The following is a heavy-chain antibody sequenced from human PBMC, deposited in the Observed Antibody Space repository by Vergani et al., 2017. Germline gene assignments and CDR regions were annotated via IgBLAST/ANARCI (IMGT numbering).Heavy chain of an antibody. V-gene: IGHV4-4*09. CDR3: ARLKVGQWRGYYFDY. J-gene: IGHJ4*02. CDR1: GGSISSHY. Sequence: QVQLQESGPGLVKPSETLSLTCTVSGGSISSHYWSWIRQPPGKGLEWIGYIYTSGSTNYNPSLKSRVTISVDTSKNQFSLKLSSVTAADTAVYYCARLKVGQWRGYYFDYWGQGTLVTVSS. CDR2: IYTSGST. D-gene: IGHD6-19*01.